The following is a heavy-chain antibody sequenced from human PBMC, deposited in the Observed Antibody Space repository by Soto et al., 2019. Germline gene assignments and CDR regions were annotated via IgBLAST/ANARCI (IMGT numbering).Heavy chain of an antibody. V-gene: IGHV4-34*01. Sequence: XETLSLTCAVYGDSLSGYYWSWIRQPPGKGLEWIGEISHNGDTSYNPSLKSRVTISVDTSKNQFSLRLTSVTAADTAVYYCVRGDVAARLQYWGQGALVTVSS. J-gene: IGHJ4*02. CDR1: GDSLSGYY. CDR3: VRGDVAARLQY. D-gene: IGHD6-6*01. CDR2: ISHNGDT.